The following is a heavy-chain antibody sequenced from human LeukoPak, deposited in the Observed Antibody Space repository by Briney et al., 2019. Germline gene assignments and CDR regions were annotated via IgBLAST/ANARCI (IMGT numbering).Heavy chain of an antibody. J-gene: IGHJ6*03. CDR3: ARGRAFGYMDV. Sequence: GGSLRPSCAASGFTFSSYSMNWVRQAPGKGLEWASSISSSSSYIYYADSVKGRFTISRDNAKNSLYLQMNSLRAEDTAVYYCARGRAFGYMDVWGKGTTVTVSS. D-gene: IGHD3-3*02. CDR1: GFTFSSYS. V-gene: IGHV3-21*01. CDR2: ISSSSSYI.